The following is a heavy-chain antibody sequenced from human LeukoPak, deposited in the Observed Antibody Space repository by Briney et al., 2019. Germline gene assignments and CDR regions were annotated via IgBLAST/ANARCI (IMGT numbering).Heavy chain of an antibody. CDR1: GGSIGSYY. J-gene: IGHJ4*02. CDR3: ARWAYSTDWYQYFDK. Sequence: PSETLSLTCTVSGGSIGSYYWTWIRQPPGAGLEWIGYIYYSGSTNYNPSLKSRVTISVDTSKNQFSLKLSSVTAADTAVYYCARWAYSTDWYQYFDKWGQGTLVTVSS. CDR2: IYYSGST. V-gene: IGHV4-59*08. D-gene: IGHD6-19*01.